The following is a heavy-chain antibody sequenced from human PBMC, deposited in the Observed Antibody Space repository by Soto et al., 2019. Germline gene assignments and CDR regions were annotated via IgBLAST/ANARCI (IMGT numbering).Heavy chain of an antibody. Sequence: QVQLQESGPGLVRPSETLSLTCTVSGGSISTSNYYWGWIRQPPGKGLEWIGSIYYTGSTSYYNPSLKSRVTISVDTSTNQFSLKLSSVTVADTAVYYCARIVRGVVIAYYYMDVWGNGTTVTVSS. J-gene: IGHJ6*03. D-gene: IGHD2-21*01. V-gene: IGHV4-39*01. CDR2: IYYTGSTS. CDR1: GGSISTSNYY. CDR3: ARIVRGVVIAYYYMDV.